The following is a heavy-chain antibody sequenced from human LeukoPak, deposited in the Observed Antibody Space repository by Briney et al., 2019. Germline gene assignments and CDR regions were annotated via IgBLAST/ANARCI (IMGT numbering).Heavy chain of an antibody. Sequence: PGGSLRLSCAASGFTFSSYWMSWVRQAPGKGLEWVSGISWNSGSIGYADSVKGRFTISRDNAKNSPYLQMNSLRAEDMALYYCAKDLLPDYYGSGSGGGFDYWGQGTLVTVSS. V-gene: IGHV3-9*03. D-gene: IGHD3-10*01. CDR2: ISWNSGSI. CDR3: AKDLLPDYYGSGSGGGFDY. CDR1: GFTFSSYW. J-gene: IGHJ4*02.